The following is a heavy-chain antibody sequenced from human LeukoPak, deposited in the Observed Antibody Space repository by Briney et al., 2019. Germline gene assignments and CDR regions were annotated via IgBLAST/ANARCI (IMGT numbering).Heavy chain of an antibody. J-gene: IGHJ4*02. CDR3: APDSSGYYPIDY. CDR1: GFTFSSYS. D-gene: IGHD3-22*01. V-gene: IGHV3-21*01. Sequence: GGSLGLSCAASGFTFSSYSMNWVRQAPGEGLEWVSSISSSSSYIYYADSVKGRFTISRDNAKNSLYLQMNSLRAEDTAVYYCAPDSSGYYPIDYWGQGILVTVSS. CDR2: ISSSSSYI.